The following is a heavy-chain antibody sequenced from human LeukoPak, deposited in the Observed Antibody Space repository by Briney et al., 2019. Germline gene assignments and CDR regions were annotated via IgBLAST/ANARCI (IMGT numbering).Heavy chain of an antibody. CDR3: ARGSGGSYRTYYYYMDV. V-gene: IGHV1-8*03. J-gene: IGHJ6*03. CDR1: GYTFTSYD. D-gene: IGHD1-26*01. Sequence: ASVKVSCKASGYTFTSYDINWVRQATGQGLEWMGWMNPNSGNTGYAQKFQGRVTITRNTSISTAYMELSSLRSEDTAVYYCARGSGGSYRTYYYYMDVWGKGTTVTVSS. CDR2: MNPNSGNT.